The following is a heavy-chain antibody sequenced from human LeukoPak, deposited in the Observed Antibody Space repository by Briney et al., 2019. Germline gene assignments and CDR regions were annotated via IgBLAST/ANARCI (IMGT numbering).Heavy chain of an antibody. CDR2: MNPNSGDT. CDR1: GYTFTNYD. D-gene: IGHD1-7*01. V-gene: IGHV1-8*01. Sequence: GASVKVSCKASGYTFTNYDINWVRQAAGQGLEWMGWMNPNSGDTGYVEKFQGRVTMTRDTSMNTAYMELSSLRSEDTAVYYCAIPYRYNWNSMDYWGQGTLVTVSS. J-gene: IGHJ4*02. CDR3: AIPYRYNWNSMDY.